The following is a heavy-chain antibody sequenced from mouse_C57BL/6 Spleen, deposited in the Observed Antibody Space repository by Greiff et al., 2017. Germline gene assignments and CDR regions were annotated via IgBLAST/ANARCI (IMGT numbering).Heavy chain of an antibody. J-gene: IGHJ2*01. V-gene: IGHV3-6*01. CDR1: GYSITSGYY. CDR2: ISYDGSN. Sequence: EVKLLESGPGLVKPSQSLSLTCSVTGYSITSGYYWNWIRQFPGNKLEWMGYISYDGSNNYNPSLKNRISITRDTSKNQFFLKLNSVTTEDTATYYCARELERYFDYWGQGTTLTVSS. CDR3: ARELERYFDY.